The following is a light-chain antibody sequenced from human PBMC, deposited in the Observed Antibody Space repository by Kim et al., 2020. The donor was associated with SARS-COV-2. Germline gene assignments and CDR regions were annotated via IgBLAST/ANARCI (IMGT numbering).Light chain of an antibody. CDR2: GAS. V-gene: IGKV3-20*01. J-gene: IGKJ1*01. CDR3: QHYGSTPRA. Sequence: IVLTQSPGNLSLSPGERATLSCRASQSIRSNFLAWYQQKPGQAPRLLIYGASTRASGIPDRFSGSGSGAEFTLTIRRLETEDFAVYYCQHYGSTPRAFGQGTKVEIK. CDR1: QSIRSNF.